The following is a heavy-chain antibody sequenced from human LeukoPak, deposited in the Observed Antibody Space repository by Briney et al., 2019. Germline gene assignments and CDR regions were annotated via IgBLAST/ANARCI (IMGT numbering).Heavy chain of an antibody. CDR2: INDSGST. CDR1: GGSIRSSYYY. D-gene: IGHD1-26*01. V-gene: IGHV4-39*07. Sequence: SETLSLTCTVSGGSIRSSYYYWNWIRQSPGKGPEWIGEINDSGSTNYNPSLEGRVTISVDTSKNQFSLKVTSVTAADTAVYYCARGPVLGDTTYFYYWDQGTLVTVSS. J-gene: IGHJ1*01. CDR3: ARGPVLGDTTYFYY.